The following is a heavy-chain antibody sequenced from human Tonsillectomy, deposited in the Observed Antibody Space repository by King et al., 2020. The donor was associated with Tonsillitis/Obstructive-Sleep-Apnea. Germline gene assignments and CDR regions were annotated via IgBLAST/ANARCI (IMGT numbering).Heavy chain of an antibody. CDR3: ARDRQTTVVTPGWFDP. Sequence: VQLVESGGGVVQPGRSLRLSCAASGFTFSSYGMHWVRQAPGKGLEWVAVIWYDGSNKYYADSVKGRFTISRDNSKHTLYLQMNSLRAEDTAVYYCARDRQTTVVTPGWFDPWGQGTLVTVSS. CDR2: IWYDGSNK. CDR1: GFTFSSYG. J-gene: IGHJ5*02. V-gene: IGHV3-33*01. D-gene: IGHD4-23*01.